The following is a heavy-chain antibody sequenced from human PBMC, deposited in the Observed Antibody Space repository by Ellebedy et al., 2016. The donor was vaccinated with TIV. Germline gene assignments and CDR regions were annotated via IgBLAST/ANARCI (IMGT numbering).Heavy chain of an antibody. J-gene: IGHJ5*02. CDR3: TRGFYEKFDP. Sequence: ASVKVSCKASGYTFTKYGISWVRQAPGQGLEWMGWISGYNGDTNYAQKFQGRVTMTIDTYTNTVYMELRNLSFDDTAVYYCTRGFYEKFDPWGQGTPVTVS. D-gene: IGHD5/OR15-5a*01. CDR2: ISGYNGDT. V-gene: IGHV1-18*04. CDR1: GYTFTKYG.